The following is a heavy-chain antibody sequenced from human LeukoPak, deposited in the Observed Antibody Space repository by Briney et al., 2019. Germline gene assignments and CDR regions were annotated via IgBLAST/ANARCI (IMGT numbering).Heavy chain of an antibody. CDR3: ARIRYSSSSRYLDI. Sequence: GESLKISCQASGYTFSAYWIGWVRQMPGKGLEWMGIIFPYDSETKYSPSFQGQVTVSADKSTSTAYLQWRSLKASDTAMYYCARIRYSSSSRYLDIWGQGTMVTVSS. CDR1: GYTFSAYW. J-gene: IGHJ3*02. V-gene: IGHV5-51*01. D-gene: IGHD6-19*01. CDR2: IFPYDSET.